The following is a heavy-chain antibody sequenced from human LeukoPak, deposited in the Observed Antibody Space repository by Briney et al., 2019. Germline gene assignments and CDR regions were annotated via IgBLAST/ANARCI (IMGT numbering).Heavy chain of an antibody. CDR1: GGSISSGGYY. V-gene: IGHV4-31*03. Sequence: SSETLSLTCTVSGGSISSGGYYWSWIRQHPGKGLEWIGFISYTGGSYYNSSLQSRVLISRDTFKNQFSLKMNSVIVADTAMYYCARGDYWGRGTLVTVSS. J-gene: IGHJ4*02. CDR2: ISYTGGS. CDR3: ARGDY.